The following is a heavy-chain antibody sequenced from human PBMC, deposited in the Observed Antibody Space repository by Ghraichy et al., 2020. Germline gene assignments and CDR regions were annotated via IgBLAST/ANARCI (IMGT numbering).Heavy chain of an antibody. CDR3: AKDLLAHRPRYFDY. Sequence: LSLTCAASGFTFSSYAMSWVRQAPGKGLEWVSAISGSGGSTYYADSVKGRFTISRDNSKNTLYLQMNSLRAEDTAVYYCAKDLLAHRPRYFDYWGQGTLVTVSS. D-gene: IGHD2-8*02. J-gene: IGHJ4*02. V-gene: IGHV3-23*01. CDR1: GFTFSSYA. CDR2: ISGSGGST.